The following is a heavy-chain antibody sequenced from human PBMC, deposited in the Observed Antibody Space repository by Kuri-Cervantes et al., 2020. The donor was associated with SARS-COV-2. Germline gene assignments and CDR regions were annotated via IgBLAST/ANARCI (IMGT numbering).Heavy chain of an antibody. CDR3: AREGGYCSSTSCYRGVYYMDV. V-gene: IGHV4-34*01. CDR1: GGSFSGYY. D-gene: IGHD2-2*02. Sequence: SQTLSLTCAVYGGSFSGYYWSWIRQPPGKGLEWIGEINHSGSTNYNPSLKSRVTISVDTSKNQFSLKLSSVTAADTAVYYRAREGGYCSSTSCYRGVYYMDVWGKGTTVTVSS. CDR2: INHSGST. J-gene: IGHJ6*03.